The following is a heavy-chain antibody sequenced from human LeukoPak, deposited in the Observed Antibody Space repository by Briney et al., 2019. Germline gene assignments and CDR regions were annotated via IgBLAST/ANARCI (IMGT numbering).Heavy chain of an antibody. CDR2: INPNSGGT. D-gene: IGHD4-17*01. CDR3: ARETVRFPHEHDAFDI. V-gene: IGHV1-2*02. CDR1: GYTFTGYY. Sequence: ASVNVSCKASGYTFTGYYMHWVRQAPGQGLEWMGWINPNSGGTNYAQKFQGRVTMTRDTSISTAYMELSRLRSDDTAVYYCARETVRFPHEHDAFDIWGQGTMVTVSS. J-gene: IGHJ3*02.